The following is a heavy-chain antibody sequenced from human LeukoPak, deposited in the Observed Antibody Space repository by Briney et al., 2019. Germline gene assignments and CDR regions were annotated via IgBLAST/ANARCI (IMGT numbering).Heavy chain of an antibody. CDR3: ARLDYDNSGHYYGLAY. D-gene: IGHD3-22*01. CDR1: GYRFATYW. V-gene: IGHV5-51*01. Sequence: PGESLKISCKGSGYRFATYWIAWVRPMPGKGLEWMGIIYPDDSDTSYSPSFQGQVSFSVDQANSTAYLQWTSLKASDTAMYYCARLDYDNSGHYYGLAYWGQGTLVTVSS. CDR2: IYPDDSDT. J-gene: IGHJ4*02.